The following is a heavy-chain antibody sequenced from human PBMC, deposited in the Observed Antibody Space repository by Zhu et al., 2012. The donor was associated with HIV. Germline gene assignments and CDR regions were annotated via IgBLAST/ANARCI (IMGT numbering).Heavy chain of an antibody. V-gene: IGHV4-38-2*02. D-gene: IGHD6-19*01. CDR2: IYHSGST. J-gene: IGHJ5*02. CDR3: ARDRESSGWYRGGLVPTP. CDR1: GYSISSGCY. Sequence: QVQLQESGPGLVKPSETLSLTCAVSGYSISSGCYWGWIRQPPGKGLEWIGSIYHSGSTYYNPSLKSRVTISVDTSKNQFSLKLSSVTAADTAVYYCARDRESSGWYRGGLVPTPWGHGNPGHRLL.